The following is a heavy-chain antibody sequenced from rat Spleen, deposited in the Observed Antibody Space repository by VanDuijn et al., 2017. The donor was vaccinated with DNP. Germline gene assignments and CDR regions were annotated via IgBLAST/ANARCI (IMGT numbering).Heavy chain of an antibody. CDR3: ARDRITSFDY. V-gene: IGHV4-2*01. D-gene: IGHD1-10*01. J-gene: IGHJ2*01. Sequence: EVKLVESGGGLVQPGGSSKLSCVASGFTFNDYWMGWVRQAPGRGLEWIGEINKDSSSIKYSPSLKDNFIISRDSAQNTLYLQMNSLRSDDTATYYCARDRITSFDYWGHGVMVTVSS. CDR1: GFTFNDYW. CDR2: INKDSSSI.